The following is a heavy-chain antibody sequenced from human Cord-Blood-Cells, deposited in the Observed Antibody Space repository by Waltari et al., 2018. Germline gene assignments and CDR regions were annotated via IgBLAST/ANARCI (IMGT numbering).Heavy chain of an antibody. V-gene: IGHV3-30*04. CDR1: GFTFSSYA. J-gene: IGHJ4*02. CDR3: ARPVWFGALLSPYFAY. CDR2: ISYDGSNK. D-gene: IGHD3-10*01. Sequence: QVQLVESGGGVVQPGRSLRLSCAASGFTFSSYAMHWVRQAPGKGVEWVAVISYDGSNKYYADSVKGRFTISRDNSKNTRYLQMNSLRAEDTAVYYCARPVWFGALLSPYFAYWGQGTLVTVSS.